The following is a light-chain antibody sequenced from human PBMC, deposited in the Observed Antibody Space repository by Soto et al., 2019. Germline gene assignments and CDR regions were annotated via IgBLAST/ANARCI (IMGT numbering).Light chain of an antibody. CDR3: QAYNIYWCT. Sequence: DIQMTQSPSTLSSSVGDRVTITCRASQSISSWLAWYQQKPGKAPKLLIYKASSLESGVPSRFSGSGSGTELTLNINRVESDEVAPYYCQAYNIYWCTCEQGNKVNIK. CDR1: QSISSW. J-gene: IGKJ1*01. V-gene: IGKV1-5*03. CDR2: KAS.